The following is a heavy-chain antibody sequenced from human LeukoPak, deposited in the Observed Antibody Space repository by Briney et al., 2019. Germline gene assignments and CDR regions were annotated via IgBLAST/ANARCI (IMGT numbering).Heavy chain of an antibody. J-gene: IGHJ4*02. CDR2: IIHNRGTGRGST. CDR1: GGSFSGNY. CDR3: VKDEAPYYYDSSGYYFGD. V-gene: IGHV4-34*12. Sequence: SEPLSLTCAVYGGSFSGNYWSWIRQAPGKGLEWIGEIIHNRGTGRGSTSYNPSLQSRVTISVDTSKNQFSLRLNAVTAADTAVYYCVKDEAPYYYDSSGYYFGDWGQGTLVTVSS. D-gene: IGHD3-22*01.